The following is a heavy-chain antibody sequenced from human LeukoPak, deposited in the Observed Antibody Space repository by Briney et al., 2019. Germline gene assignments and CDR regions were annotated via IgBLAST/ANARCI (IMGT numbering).Heavy chain of an antibody. CDR1: GYTFTGYY. J-gene: IGHJ4*02. CDR3: ARHPRAAAGGY. Sequence: ASVKVSCKASGYTFTGYYMHWVRQAPGQGLEWMGWISGYNGNTNYVQKFQGRVTMTTDTSTSTAYMELRRLRSDDTAVYYCARHPRAAAGGYWGQGTLVTVSS. CDR2: ISGYNGNT. V-gene: IGHV1-18*04. D-gene: IGHD6-13*01.